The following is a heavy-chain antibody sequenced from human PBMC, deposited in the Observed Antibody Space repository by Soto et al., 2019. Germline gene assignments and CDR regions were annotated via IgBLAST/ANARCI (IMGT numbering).Heavy chain of an antibody. D-gene: IGHD3-9*01. CDR1: GGSISSGDYY. V-gene: IGHV4-30-4*01. J-gene: IGHJ4*02. Sequence: SETLSLTCTVSGGSISSGDYYGRWIRQPPGKGLEWIGYIYYSGSTYYNPSLKSRVTISVDTSKNRFSLKLSSVTAADTAVYYCARSSSGLVFDYWGQGTLVTVSS. CDR2: IYYSGST. CDR3: ARSSSGLVFDY.